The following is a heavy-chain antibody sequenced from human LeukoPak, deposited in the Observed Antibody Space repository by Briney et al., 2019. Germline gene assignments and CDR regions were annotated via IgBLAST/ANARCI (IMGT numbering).Heavy chain of an antibody. CDR3: AKTPDTASYYYYYYMDV. D-gene: IGHD5-18*01. V-gene: IGHV1-2*02. J-gene: IGHJ6*03. Sequence: ASVKVSCKASGYTFTGYYMHWVRQAPGQGLEWMGWINPNSGGTNYAQKFQGRVTMTRDTSISTAYMELSRLRSDDKAVYYCAKTPDTASYYYYYYMDVWGKGTTVTVSS. CDR1: GYTFTGYY. CDR2: INPNSGGT.